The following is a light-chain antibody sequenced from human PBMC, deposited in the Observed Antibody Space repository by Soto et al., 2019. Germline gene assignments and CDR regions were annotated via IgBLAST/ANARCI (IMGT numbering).Light chain of an antibody. Sequence: IVMTQCPDPLYVSPGERATLSCRASQSVRSNLAWYQQKPGQAPRLLIYGASTRATGIPARSSGSGSGTEFTLTISSLQSEDFAVYYCQQYTNWPPITFGQGARLEIK. V-gene: IGKV3-15*01. CDR2: GAS. CDR3: QQYTNWPPIT. J-gene: IGKJ5*01. CDR1: QSVRSN.